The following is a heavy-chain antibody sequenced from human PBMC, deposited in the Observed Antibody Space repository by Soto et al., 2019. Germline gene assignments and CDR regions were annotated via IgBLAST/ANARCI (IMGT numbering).Heavy chain of an antibody. V-gene: IGHV1-8*01. J-gene: IGHJ5*02. CDR1: GYSFTNND. CDR2: MNPGSGDT. D-gene: IGHD3-16*01. CDR3: ARMETFGSLNWFDP. Sequence: GASVKVSCKASGYSFTNNDVSWLRQATGQGLEWMGWMNPGSGDTGYAQKFQGRVTMTRDISTATAYMELSSLRSDDTAIYYCARMETFGSLNWFDPWGQGTLVTVSS.